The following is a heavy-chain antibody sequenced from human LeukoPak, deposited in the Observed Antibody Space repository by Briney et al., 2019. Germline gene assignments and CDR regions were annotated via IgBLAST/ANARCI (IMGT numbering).Heavy chain of an antibody. J-gene: IGHJ4*02. D-gene: IGHD3-10*01. CDR2: ISSSKSTI. CDR3: ARDRESMVRGVANDY. CDR1: GFTFSSYS. V-gene: IGHV3-48*02. Sequence: GGSLRLSCAASGFTFSSYSMNWVRQAPGKGLEWVSYISSSKSTIYYADSVKGRFTISRVNAKNSLYLQMNSLRDDDTAVYYCARDRESMVRGVANDYWGQGTLVTVSS.